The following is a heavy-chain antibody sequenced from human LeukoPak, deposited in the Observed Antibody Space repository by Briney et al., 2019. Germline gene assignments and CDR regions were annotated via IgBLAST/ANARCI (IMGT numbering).Heavy chain of an antibody. V-gene: IGHV4-59*01. CDR2: IYYSGST. J-gene: IGHJ4*02. CDR3: ARGPYTSGSFKFDY. D-gene: IGHD3-10*01. Sequence: SETLSLTCTVSGGSISSYYWSWIRQPPGKGLEWIGYIYYSGSTNYNPSLKSRVTISVDTSKNQFSLKLSSVTAADTAVYYCARGPYTSGSFKFDYWGQGILVTVSS. CDR1: GGSISSYY.